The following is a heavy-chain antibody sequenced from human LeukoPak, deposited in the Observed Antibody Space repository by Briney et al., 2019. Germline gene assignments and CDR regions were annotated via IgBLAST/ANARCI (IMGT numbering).Heavy chain of an antibody. Sequence: GGSLRLSCAASGLTFRSYWMSWVRQAPGKGLERVANINQGGSEKYFVDSVRDRFTISRDNAKNLLHLQMDTLRADDTAVYYCARERDGRFFDYWGQGTLVTVSS. J-gene: IGHJ4*02. CDR3: ARERDGRFFDY. CDR1: GLTFRSYW. D-gene: IGHD5-24*01. CDR2: INQGGSEK. V-gene: IGHV3-7*01.